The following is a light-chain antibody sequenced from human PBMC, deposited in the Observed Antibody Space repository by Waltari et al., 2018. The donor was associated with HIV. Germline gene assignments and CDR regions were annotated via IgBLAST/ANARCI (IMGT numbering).Light chain of an antibody. CDR1: SSDVGACDF. CDR3: SSFTTSNYLL. Sequence: QSALTQPASVSGSPGQSITVPCTGTSSDVGACDFVSWFQQTPGTAPKLVIYEVSYRPSGISNRFSGSKSGNTASLTISGLQTEDEADYYCSSFTTSNYLLFGGGTKVTVL. CDR2: EVS. V-gene: IGLV2-14*01. J-gene: IGLJ2*01.